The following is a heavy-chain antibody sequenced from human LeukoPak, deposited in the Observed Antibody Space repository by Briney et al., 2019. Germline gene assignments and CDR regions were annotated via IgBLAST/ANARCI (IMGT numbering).Heavy chain of an antibody. D-gene: IGHD6-13*01. CDR1: GFTFSSYS. J-gene: IGHJ4*02. CDR2: ISSSSSYI. CDR3: ARVWSPPYTSSWPDYFDY. Sequence: GGTLRLSCAASGFTFSSYSMNWVRQAPGKGLEWVSSISSSSSYISYGDSVKGRFTISRDNAKNALYLQMNRLRAEDTAVYYCARVWSPPYTSSWPDYFDYWGQGTLVTVSS. V-gene: IGHV3-21*01.